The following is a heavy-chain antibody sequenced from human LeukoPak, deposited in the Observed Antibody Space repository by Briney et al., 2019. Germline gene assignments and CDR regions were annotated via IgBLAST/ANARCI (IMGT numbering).Heavy chain of an antibody. J-gene: IGHJ4*02. CDR1: GFTFDDYA. D-gene: IGHD3-22*01. V-gene: IGHV3-9*01. Sequence: SLRLSCAASGFTFDDYAMHWVRQAPGKGLEWVSGISWNTGSIGYADSVKGRFTISRDNAKNSLYLQMNSLRAEVTALYYCAKDRNYYDSSGSFDYWGQGTLVTVSS. CDR3: AKDRNYYDSSGSFDY. CDR2: ISWNTGSI.